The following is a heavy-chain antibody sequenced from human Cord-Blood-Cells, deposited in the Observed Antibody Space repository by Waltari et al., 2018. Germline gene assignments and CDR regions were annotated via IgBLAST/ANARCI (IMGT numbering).Heavy chain of an antibody. CDR2: ISYDGSNK. D-gene: IGHD3-16*01. CDR1: GFTFSSYA. J-gene: IGHJ4*02. CDR3: ARDSTLGY. Sequence: QVQLVESGGGVVQPGRSLRLSCAASGFTFSSYAMHWVRQAPGKGVEWVAVISYDGSNKYYADSVKGRFTISRDNSKNTLYLQMNSLRAEDTAVYYCARDSTLGYWGQGTLVTVSS. V-gene: IGHV3-30-3*01.